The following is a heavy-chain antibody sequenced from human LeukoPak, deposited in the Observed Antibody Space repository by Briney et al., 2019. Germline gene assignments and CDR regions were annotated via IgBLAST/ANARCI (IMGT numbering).Heavy chain of an antibody. CDR2: ISGSGDST. D-gene: IGHD4-11*01. J-gene: IGHJ4*02. Sequence: PGGSLRLSCGVSGFAFRSYGMSWVRQAPGKGLEWVSAISGSGDSTYYADSVKGRFTISRDNSKTTLYLQVNSLRAEDTAVYYCARDAGGAFGNYVNYFDYWGQGTLVTVSS. V-gene: IGHV3-23*01. CDR3: ARDAGGAFGNYVNYFDY. CDR1: GFAFRSYG.